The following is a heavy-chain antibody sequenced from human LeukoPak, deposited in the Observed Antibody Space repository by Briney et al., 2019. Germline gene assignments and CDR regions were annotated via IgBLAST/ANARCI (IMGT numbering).Heavy chain of an antibody. CDR3: ARDIYCGGDCYSLYYFDY. V-gene: IGHV1-2*02. J-gene: IGHJ4*02. Sequence: ASVKVSCKASGYTFTGYYMHWARQAPGQGLEWMGWINPNSGDTNYAQKFQGRVTMTRDTSISTAYMELSRLRSDDTAVYYCARDIYCGGDCYSLYYFDYWGQGTLVTVSS. CDR2: INPNSGDT. CDR1: GYTFTGYY. D-gene: IGHD2-21*02.